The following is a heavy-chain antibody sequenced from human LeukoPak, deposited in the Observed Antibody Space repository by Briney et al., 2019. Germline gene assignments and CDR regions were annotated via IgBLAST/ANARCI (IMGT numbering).Heavy chain of an antibody. J-gene: IGHJ4*02. CDR2: FDPEDGET. Sequence: ASVKVSCKFSGYTLTELSMHWVRQAPGKGLEWMGGFDPEDGETIYAQKFQGRVTMTEDTSTDTAYMELSSLRSEDTAVYYCATDLRIAAAGTPLYWGQGTLVTVSS. CDR1: GYTLTELS. D-gene: IGHD6-13*01. V-gene: IGHV1-24*01. CDR3: ATDLRIAAAGTPLY.